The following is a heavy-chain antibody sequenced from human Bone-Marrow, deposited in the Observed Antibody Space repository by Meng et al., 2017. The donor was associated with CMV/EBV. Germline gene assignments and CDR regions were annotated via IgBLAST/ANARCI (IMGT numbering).Heavy chain of an antibody. V-gene: IGHV1-69*05. CDR1: GGTFSSYA. Sequence: SVKVFCKASGGTFSSYAISWVRQAPGQGLEWMGGIIPIFGTANYAQKFQGRVTITTDESTSTAYMELSSLRSEDTAVYYCARDLGYYGSGSMGGYYYYYYGMDVWGQGTTVTVSS. D-gene: IGHD3-10*01. CDR2: IIPIFGTA. J-gene: IGHJ6*02. CDR3: ARDLGYYGSGSMGGYYYYYYGMDV.